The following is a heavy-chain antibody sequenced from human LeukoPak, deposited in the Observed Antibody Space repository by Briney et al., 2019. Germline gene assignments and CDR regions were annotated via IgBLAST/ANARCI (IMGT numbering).Heavy chain of an antibody. Sequence: QPGGSLRLSCAASGFTFDDYAMHWVRQAPGKGLEWVSLIGGDGGSTYYADSVKVRFTISRDNSKNSLFLQMKSLRTDDTALYYCVKEPHYYDRSGYFWGQGTLVTVSS. CDR2: IGGDGGST. D-gene: IGHD3-22*01. J-gene: IGHJ4*02. V-gene: IGHV3-43*02. CDR3: VKEPHYYDRSGYF. CDR1: GFTFDDYA.